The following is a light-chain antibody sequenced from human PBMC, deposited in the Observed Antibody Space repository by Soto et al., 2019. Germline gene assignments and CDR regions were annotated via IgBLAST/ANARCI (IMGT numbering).Light chain of an antibody. CDR3: QQSSRTPIT. Sequence: DIQMTESPSSLSASLGDRVTITCRASQSITTYLNWYQQKPGKAPKLLIYAASSLQSGVPSRFSGSGSGTDFTLTISSLQPEDIATYYCQQSSRTPITFGQGIRVEIK. CDR1: QSITTY. V-gene: IGKV1-39*01. CDR2: AAS. J-gene: IGKJ5*01.